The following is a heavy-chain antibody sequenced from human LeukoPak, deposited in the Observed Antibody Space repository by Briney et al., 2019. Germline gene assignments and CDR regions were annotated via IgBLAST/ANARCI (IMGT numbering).Heavy chain of an antibody. CDR2: IYYSGST. Sequence: SETLSLTCTVSGGSISSSSYYWGWIRQPSGKGLEWIGSIYYSGSTYYNPSLKSRVTISVDTSKNQFSLKLSSVTAADTAVYYCARQELWFRELLSNWFDPWGQGTLVTVSS. V-gene: IGHV4-39*01. CDR1: GGSISSSSYY. D-gene: IGHD3-10*01. CDR3: ARQELWFRELLSNWFDP. J-gene: IGHJ5*02.